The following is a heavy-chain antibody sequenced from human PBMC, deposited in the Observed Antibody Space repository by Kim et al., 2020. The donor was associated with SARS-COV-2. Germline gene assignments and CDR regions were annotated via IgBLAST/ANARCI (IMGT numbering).Heavy chain of an antibody. CDR2: FDPEDGET. J-gene: IGHJ6*02. D-gene: IGHD3-10*01. Sequence: SVKVSCKVSGYTLTELSMHWVRQAPGKGLEWMGGFDPEDGETIYAQKFQGRVTMTEDTSTDTAYMELSSLRSEDTAVYYCATAFSVRGVIPFTYYYYYGMDVWGQGTTVTVSS. CDR3: ATAFSVRGVIPFTYYYYYGMDV. CDR1: GYTLTELS. V-gene: IGHV1-24*01.